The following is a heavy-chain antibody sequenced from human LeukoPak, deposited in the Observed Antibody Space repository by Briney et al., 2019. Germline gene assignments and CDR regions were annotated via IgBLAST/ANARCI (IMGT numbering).Heavy chain of an antibody. CDR2: IYDTGST. CDR3: ARGRYNWNY. D-gene: IGHD1-20*01. CDR1: GGSISSYY. V-gene: IGHV4-59*01. J-gene: IGHJ4*02. Sequence: SETLSLTCSASGGSISSYYWSWIRQPPGKGLEWIGYIYDTGSTNYNPSLNSRVTISLDTSKNQFSLKLSFVTAADTAVYYCARGRYNWNYWGQGTLVTVSS.